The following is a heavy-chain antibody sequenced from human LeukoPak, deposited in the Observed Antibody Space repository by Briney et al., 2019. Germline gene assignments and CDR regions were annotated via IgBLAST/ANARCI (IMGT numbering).Heavy chain of an antibody. CDR2: LRGGDDST. V-gene: IGHV3-23*01. D-gene: IGHD6-19*01. CDR1: GFTITSYV. CDR3: ANNLGKGWYYHY. Sequence: GGSLRLSCTASGFTITSYVTGWVRQAPGKGLEWISSLRGGDDSTNYADSVKGRFTISRDNSKNTLYLQMNSLRAEDTAVYYCANNLGKGWYYHYWGQGTLVTVSS. J-gene: IGHJ4*02.